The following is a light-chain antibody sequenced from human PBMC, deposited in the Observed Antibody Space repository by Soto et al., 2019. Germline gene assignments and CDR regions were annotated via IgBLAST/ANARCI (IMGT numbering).Light chain of an antibody. CDR2: DDN. Sequence: QSVLTQPPPVSAAPGQKVTISCSGSSSNIGRNSVSWYQQLAGTAPKLLISDDNKRPSGIPDRFSGSKSGTSATLGITGFQTGDEADYYCGSWDSSLSAYVFGTGTKVTVL. V-gene: IGLV1-51*01. CDR1: SSNIGRNS. J-gene: IGLJ1*01. CDR3: GSWDSSLSAYV.